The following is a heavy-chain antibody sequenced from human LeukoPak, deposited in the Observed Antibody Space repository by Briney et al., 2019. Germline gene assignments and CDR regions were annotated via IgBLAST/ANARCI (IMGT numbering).Heavy chain of an antibody. CDR2: IYTSGST. Sequence: SETLSLTCTASGGSISSYYWSWIRQPAGKGLEWIGRIYTSGSTNYNPSLKSRVTMSVDTSKNQFSLKLSSVTAADTAVYYCARDTITPGDYYYYGMDVWGQGTTVTVSS. D-gene: IGHD3-10*01. CDR3: ARDTITPGDYYYYGMDV. CDR1: GGSISSYY. V-gene: IGHV4-4*07. J-gene: IGHJ6*02.